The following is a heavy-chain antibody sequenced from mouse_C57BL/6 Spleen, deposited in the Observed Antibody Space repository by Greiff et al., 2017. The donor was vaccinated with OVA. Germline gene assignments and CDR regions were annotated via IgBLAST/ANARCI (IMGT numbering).Heavy chain of an antibody. Sequence: QVQLQQSGPELVKPGASVKISCKASGYAFSSSWMNWVKQRPGKGLEWIGRIYPGDGDTNYNGKFKGKATLTADKSSSTAYMQLSSLTSEDSAVYFCARREDYDTYYFDYWGQGTTLTVSS. CDR1: GYAFSSSW. J-gene: IGHJ2*01. CDR3: ARREDYDTYYFDY. V-gene: IGHV1-82*01. D-gene: IGHD1-1*01. CDR2: IYPGDGDT.